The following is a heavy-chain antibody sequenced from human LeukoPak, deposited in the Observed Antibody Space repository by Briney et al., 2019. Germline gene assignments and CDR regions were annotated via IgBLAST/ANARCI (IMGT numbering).Heavy chain of an antibody. D-gene: IGHD1-1*01. CDR2: INHSGST. J-gene: IGHJ2*01. CDR1: GGSFSGYY. V-gene: IGHV4-34*01. CDR3: ARERRRYFDL. Sequence: KPSETLSLTCGVYGGSFSGYYWSWIRQPPGKGLEWIGEINHSGSTNYNPSLKSRVTISVDTSKNQFSLKLSSVTAADTAVYYCARERRRYFDLWGRGTLVTVSS.